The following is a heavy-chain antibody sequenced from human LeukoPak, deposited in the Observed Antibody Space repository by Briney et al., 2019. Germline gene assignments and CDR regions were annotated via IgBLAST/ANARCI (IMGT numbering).Heavy chain of an antibody. CDR3: ARRTPIPYYYGSGSKKGFDY. J-gene: IGHJ4*02. Sequence: SETLSLTCAVYGGSFRGYYWSWLRQPPGKGLEWIGEINHSVSTNYNPSLKSRVTISVGTSKNQYSLKLSTLTAGDTAVYYCARRTPIPYYYGSGSKKGFDYWGQGTLVTVSS. V-gene: IGHV4-34*01. D-gene: IGHD3-10*01. CDR2: INHSVST. CDR1: GGSFRGYY.